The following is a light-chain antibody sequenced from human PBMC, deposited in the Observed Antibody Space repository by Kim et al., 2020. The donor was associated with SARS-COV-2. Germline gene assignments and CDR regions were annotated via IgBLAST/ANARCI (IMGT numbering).Light chain of an antibody. CDR3: SSKRGSNIVI. CDR2: AVS. Sequence: GPCITSTCTGPSSDVSAYDYFSWYQQTPDKAHELMLYAVSHRPSGVSDRFSGSKTGNTASLTISGLQAEDEADYSCSSKRGSNIVIFGGGTQLTVL. V-gene: IGLV2-14*01. J-gene: IGLJ2*01. CDR1: SSDVSAYDY.